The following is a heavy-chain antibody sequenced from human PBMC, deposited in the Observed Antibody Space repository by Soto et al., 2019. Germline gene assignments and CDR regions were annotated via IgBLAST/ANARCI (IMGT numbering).Heavy chain of an antibody. Sequence: GGSLRLSCVASGLNLIDYTMHWVRQVPGKGLEWVSLISWNGDSSDYADSVKSRFTISRDNTKNSLYLQMNSLKTDDTAPYFCVKAGKFKAFDVWGQGTLVTVSS. CDR2: ISWNGDSS. J-gene: IGHJ3*01. V-gene: IGHV3-43*01. CDR1: GLNLIDYT. CDR3: VKAGKFKAFDV. D-gene: IGHD1-26*01.